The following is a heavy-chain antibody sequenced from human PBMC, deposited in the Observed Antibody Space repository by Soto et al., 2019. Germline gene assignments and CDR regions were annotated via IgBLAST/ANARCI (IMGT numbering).Heavy chain of an antibody. Sequence: SVKVSCKASGGTFSSYAISWVRQAPGQGLEWMGGIIPIYGTANYAQKFQGRVTITADESTSTAYMELSSLRSEDTAVYYCAGAYGFWGGYPNARWDYWGQGTLVTVSS. CDR1: GGTFSSYA. J-gene: IGHJ4*02. D-gene: IGHD3-3*01. CDR3: AGAYGFWGGYPNARWDY. V-gene: IGHV1-69*13. CDR2: IIPIYGTA.